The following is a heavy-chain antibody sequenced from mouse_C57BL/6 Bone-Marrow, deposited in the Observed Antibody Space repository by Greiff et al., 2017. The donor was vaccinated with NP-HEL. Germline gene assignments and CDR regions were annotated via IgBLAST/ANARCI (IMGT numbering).Heavy chain of an antibody. CDR3: ARRRLRWYFDV. D-gene: IGHD2-4*01. CDR1: GYTFTDYY. V-gene: IGHV1-76*01. Sequence: LVESGAELVRPGASVKLSCKASGYTFTDYYINWVKQRPGQGLEWIARIYPGSGNTYYNEKFKGKATLTAEKSSSTAYMQLSSLTSEDSAVYFCARRRLRWYFDVWGTGTTVTVSS. CDR2: IYPGSGNT. J-gene: IGHJ1*03.